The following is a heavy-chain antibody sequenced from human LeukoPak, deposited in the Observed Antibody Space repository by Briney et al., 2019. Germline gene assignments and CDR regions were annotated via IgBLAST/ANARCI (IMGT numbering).Heavy chain of an antibody. D-gene: IGHD4-11*01. CDR2: IIPILGIA. CDR3: ARDRLGGNFDY. CDR1: GGTFSSYT. V-gene: IGHV1-69*04. J-gene: IGHJ4*02. Sequence: ASVKVSCKASGGTFSSYTISWVRRAPGQGLEGMGRIIPILGIANYAQKFQGRVTITADKSTSRAYKEPGSLRSEDTAMYYCARDRLGGNFDYWGQGTLVTVSS.